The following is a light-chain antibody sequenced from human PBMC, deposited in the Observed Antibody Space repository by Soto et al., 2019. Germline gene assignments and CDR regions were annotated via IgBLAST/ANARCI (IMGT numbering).Light chain of an antibody. J-gene: IGKJ4*01. CDR2: GAS. CDR1: QIVTTK. Sequence: VMTQSPDSLAVSLGERATLSCRASQIVTTKVAWYQQRPGQVPRLLIFGASTRATGIPARFSGSGSGTGFTLTIRSLQSEDFAVYFCQQYHDWPTVTFGRGTKVDIK. V-gene: IGKV3D-15*01. CDR3: QQYHDWPTVT.